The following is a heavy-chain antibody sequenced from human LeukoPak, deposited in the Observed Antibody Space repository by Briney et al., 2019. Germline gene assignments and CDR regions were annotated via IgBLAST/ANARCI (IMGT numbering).Heavy chain of an antibody. J-gene: IGHJ4*02. V-gene: IGHV1-18*01. CDR2: ISAYNGNT. Sequence: ASVKVSCKASGYTFTSYGISWVRPAPGQGLEWMGWISAYNGNTNYAQKLQGRVTMTTDTSTSTAYMELRSLRSDDTAVYYCAMGGPQYYYDSSAYLGFDYWGQGTLVTVSS. CDR1: GYTFTSYG. D-gene: IGHD3-22*01. CDR3: AMGGPQYYYDSSAYLGFDY.